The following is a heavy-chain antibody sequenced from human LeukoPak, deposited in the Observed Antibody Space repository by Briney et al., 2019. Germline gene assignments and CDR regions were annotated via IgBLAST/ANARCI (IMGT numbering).Heavy chain of an antibody. CDR1: GGTFSSYA. CDR2: IIPIFGTA. Sequence: EASVKVSCKASGGTFSSYAISWVRQAPGQGLEWMGGIIPIFGTANYAQKFQGRVTITADGSTSTAYMELSSLRSEDTAVYYCARSRNDRTFKWFDPWGQGTLVTVSS. D-gene: IGHD1-1*01. CDR3: ARSRNDRTFKWFDP. J-gene: IGHJ5*02. V-gene: IGHV1-69*13.